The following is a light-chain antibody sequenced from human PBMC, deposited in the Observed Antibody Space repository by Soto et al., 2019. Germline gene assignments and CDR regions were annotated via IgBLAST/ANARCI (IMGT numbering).Light chain of an antibody. Sequence: QSVLTQPASVSGSPGQSITISCTGTSTDVGSYNYVSWYQLHPGKAPKLMISEVSNRPSGVSNRFSGSKSGNTASLTISGLQTEDEADYYCSSYTSTSTPFVFGTGTKLTVL. V-gene: IGLV2-14*01. J-gene: IGLJ1*01. CDR1: STDVGSYNY. CDR3: SSYTSTSTPFV. CDR2: EVS.